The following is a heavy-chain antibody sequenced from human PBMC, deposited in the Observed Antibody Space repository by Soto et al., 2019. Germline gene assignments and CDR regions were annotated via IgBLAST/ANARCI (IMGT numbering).Heavy chain of an antibody. CDR3: ARVIGYCSGSSCYSQGLYAMDV. CDR2: ISPYNGNT. Sequence: QVQLVQSGAEVKKPGASVKVSCKASGYTFTSYGISWVRQAPGQGLEWMAWISPYNGNTNYEQNLQVRVTMTTDTSTSTAYMELRSLRSDDTAVYYCARVIGYCSGSSCYSQGLYAMDVWGQGTTVTVSS. CDR1: GYTFTSYG. J-gene: IGHJ6*02. D-gene: IGHD2-15*01. V-gene: IGHV1-18*04.